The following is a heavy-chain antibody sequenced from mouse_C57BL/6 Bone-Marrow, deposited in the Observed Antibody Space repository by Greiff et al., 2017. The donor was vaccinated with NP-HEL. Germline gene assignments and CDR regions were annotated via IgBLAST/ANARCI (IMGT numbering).Heavy chain of an antibody. CDR2: ISDGGSYT. D-gene: IGHD2-1*01. J-gene: IGHJ4*01. V-gene: IGHV5-4*01. CDR1: GFTFSSYA. CDR3: ARERGNGYYAMDY. Sequence: EVQRVESGGGLVKPGGSLKLSCAASGFTFSSYAMSWVRQTPEKRLEWVATISDGGSYTYYPDNVKGRFTISRDNAKNNLYLQMSHLKSEDTAMYYCARERGNGYYAMDYWGQGTSVTVSS.